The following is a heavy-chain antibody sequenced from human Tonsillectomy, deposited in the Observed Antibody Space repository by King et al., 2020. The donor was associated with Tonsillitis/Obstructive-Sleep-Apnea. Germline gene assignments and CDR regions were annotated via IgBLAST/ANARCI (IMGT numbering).Heavy chain of an antibody. J-gene: IGHJ4*02. Sequence: VQLVESGGGLVQPGGSLRVSCAASGFTFNSYAMSWVRQAPGKGLEWVSSISGSGGRTYYADSVKGRLTISRDNSKNTLYLQMNSLRAEDTPGYYCAQDSLSGEVNYYDFWSGYLGYWGQGALVAVSS. CDR3: AQDSLSGEVNYYDFWSGYLGY. CDR2: ISGSGGRT. D-gene: IGHD3-3*01. CDR1: GFTFNSYA. V-gene: IGHV3-23*04.